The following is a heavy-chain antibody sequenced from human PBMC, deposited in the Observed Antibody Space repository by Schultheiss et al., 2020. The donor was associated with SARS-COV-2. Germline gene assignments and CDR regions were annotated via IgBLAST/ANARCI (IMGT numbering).Heavy chain of an antibody. CDR1: GYSISSGYY. V-gene: IGHV4-38-2*01. CDR2: IYHSGST. CDR3: ARAPMDV. Sequence: SETLSLTCAVSGYSISSGYYWGWIRQPPGKGLEWIGSIYHSGSTNYNPSLKSRVTISVDKSKNQFSLKLSSVTAADTAVYYCARAPMDVWGKGTTVTVSS. J-gene: IGHJ6*03.